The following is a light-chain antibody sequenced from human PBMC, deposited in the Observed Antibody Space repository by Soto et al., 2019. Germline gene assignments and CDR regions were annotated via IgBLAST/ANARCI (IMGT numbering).Light chain of an antibody. CDR3: YQYGSSRCT. J-gene: IGKJ1*01. V-gene: IGKV3-20*01. CDR2: SAS. CDR1: QGVITSY. Sequence: PGKTATLSCTASQGVITSYLAGNQQKPRQAPKPLITSASSRATDTPDRFSGSGSGTAFTPTISRLEPEDFEAYDCYQYGSSRCTFGQGTKVDIK.